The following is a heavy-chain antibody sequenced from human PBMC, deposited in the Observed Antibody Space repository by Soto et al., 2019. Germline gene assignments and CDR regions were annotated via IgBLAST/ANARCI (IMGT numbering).Heavy chain of an antibody. D-gene: IGHD2-15*01. CDR2: INAGNGNT. J-gene: IGHJ4*02. V-gene: IGHV1-3*01. Sequence: GXSVKVSCKASGHPFISYAIHWVRQAPGQRLEWMGWINAGNGNTKYSQKFQGRVTITRDTSASTAYMELTSLRSEDTAVYYCARELQGLYYFDYCGQGTLVTVSS. CDR3: ARELQGLYYFDY. CDR1: GHPFISYA.